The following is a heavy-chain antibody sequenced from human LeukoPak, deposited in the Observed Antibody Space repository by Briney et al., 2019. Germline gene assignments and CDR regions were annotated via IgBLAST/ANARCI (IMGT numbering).Heavy chain of an antibody. V-gene: IGHV3-30*02. J-gene: IGHJ4*02. CDR3: AKDSWEVGATSEIDY. Sequence: GGSLRLSXAASGFTFSSYGMHWVRQAPGKGLEWVGFIRYDGSDKYYADSVKGRFTISRDNPKNTLCLQVNSLRAEDTAVYYCAKDSWEVGATSEIDYWGQGTLVTVSS. CDR1: GFTFSSYG. CDR2: IRYDGSDK. D-gene: IGHD1-26*01.